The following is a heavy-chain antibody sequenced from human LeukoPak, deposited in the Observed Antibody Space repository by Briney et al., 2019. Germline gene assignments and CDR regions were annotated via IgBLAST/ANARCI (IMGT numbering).Heavy chain of an antibody. V-gene: IGHV4-30-2*01. Sequence: SQTLSLTCTVSGGSLTSGGYYWSWIRQPPGKGLEWLGYVSHTGSTYYNPSLKGRLTISLDRSKNHFFLNLNSVTAADTAVYYCAREVVPVAFIQHWGQGTLVTISS. CDR1: GGSLTSGGYY. CDR3: AREVVPVAFIQH. D-gene: IGHD2-2*01. J-gene: IGHJ1*01. CDR2: VSHTGST.